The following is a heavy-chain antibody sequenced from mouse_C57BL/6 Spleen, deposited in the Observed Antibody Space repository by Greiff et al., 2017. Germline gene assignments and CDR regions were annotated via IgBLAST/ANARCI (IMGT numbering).Heavy chain of an antibody. CDR3: ANLVSRFAY. D-gene: IGHD6-2*01. CDR1: GYAFSSSW. V-gene: IGHV1-82*01. J-gene: IGHJ3*01. CDR2: IYPGDGDT. Sequence: VQLQQSGPELVKPGASVKISCKASGYAFSSSWMNWVKQRPGKGLEWIGRIYPGDGDTNYNGKFKGKATLTADKSSSTAYMQLSSLTSEDSAVYFCANLVSRFAYWGQGTLVTVSA.